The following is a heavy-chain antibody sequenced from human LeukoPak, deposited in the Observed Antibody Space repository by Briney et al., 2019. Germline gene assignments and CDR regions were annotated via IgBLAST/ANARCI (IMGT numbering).Heavy chain of an antibody. CDR2: IYYTGNT. D-gene: IGHD3-22*01. Sequence: SETLSLTCTVSGGSISSSYWSWIRQPPGKGLEWLGYIYYTGNTNYNPSLESRVTMSVDTSKSQFSLKLTSVTAADTAVYYCARGYYDSSGYSNTFDIWGQGTMVTVSS. V-gene: IGHV4-59*01. CDR1: GGSISSSY. J-gene: IGHJ3*02. CDR3: ARGYYDSSGYSNTFDI.